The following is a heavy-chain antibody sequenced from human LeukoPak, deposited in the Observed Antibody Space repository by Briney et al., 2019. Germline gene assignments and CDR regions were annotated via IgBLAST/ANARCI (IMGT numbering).Heavy chain of an antibody. J-gene: IGHJ4*02. D-gene: IGHD5-24*01. CDR3: AREGRDDIFDY. CDR2: IKQGGSEK. Sequence: GGSLRLSCAASGFTFSSYWMSWVRQAPGKGLEWVANIKQGGSEKYYVDSVKGRFTISRDNAKNSLYLQMNSLRAKDTAVYYCAREGRDDIFDYWGQGTLVTVSS. V-gene: IGHV3-7*01. CDR1: GFTFSSYW.